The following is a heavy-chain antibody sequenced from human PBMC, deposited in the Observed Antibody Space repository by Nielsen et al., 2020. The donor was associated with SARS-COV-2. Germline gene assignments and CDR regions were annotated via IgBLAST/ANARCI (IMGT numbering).Heavy chain of an antibody. D-gene: IGHD2-2*01. J-gene: IGHJ6*03. Sequence: WLRQPPGKGLEWIGEINHSGSTNYNPSLKSRVTISVDTSKNQFSLKLSSVTAADTAVYYCAREGYHPRGYYYYYYYMDVWGKGTTVTVSS. CDR3: AREGYHPRGYYYYYYYMDV. CDR2: INHSGST. V-gene: IGHV4-34*01.